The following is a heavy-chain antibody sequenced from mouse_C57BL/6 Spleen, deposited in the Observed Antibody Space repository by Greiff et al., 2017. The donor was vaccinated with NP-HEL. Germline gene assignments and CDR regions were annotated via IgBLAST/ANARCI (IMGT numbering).Heavy chain of an antibody. CDR2: ISDGGSYT. Sequence: EVKLQESGGGLVKPGGSLKLSCAASGFTFSSYAMSWVRQTPEKRLEWVATISDGGSYTYYPANVKGRFTFSRDNAKNNLYLQMSDLKSEDTAMYYCARDDYYGRSTPHWYFDVWGTGTTVTVSS. J-gene: IGHJ1*03. CDR3: ARDDYYGRSTPHWYFDV. V-gene: IGHV5-4*01. D-gene: IGHD1-1*01. CDR1: GFTFSSYA.